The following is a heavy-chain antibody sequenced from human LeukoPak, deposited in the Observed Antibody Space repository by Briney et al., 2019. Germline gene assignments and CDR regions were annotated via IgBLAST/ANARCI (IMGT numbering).Heavy chain of an antibody. V-gene: IGHV1-46*01. Sequence: ASVKVSCKASGYTFTSNYIHWVRQAPGQGLEWMGMIYPRDGSTSYAQKFQGRVTVTRDTYTSTVHMELSGLRSEDTAVYYCARDQEGFDYWGQGTLVTVSS. CDR2: IYPRDGST. J-gene: IGHJ4*02. CDR1: GYTFTSNY. CDR3: ARDQEGFDY.